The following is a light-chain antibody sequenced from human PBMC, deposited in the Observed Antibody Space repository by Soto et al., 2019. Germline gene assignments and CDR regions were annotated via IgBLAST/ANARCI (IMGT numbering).Light chain of an antibody. CDR2: KAS. CDR3: QHYNSYSEA. CDR1: QTVSSW. Sequence: DIQITQAASALSGSVGDRVTITCRASQTVSSWLAWYQQKPGKAPKLLIYKASTLKSGVPSRFSGSGSGTEFTLTISSLQPDDFATYYCQHYNSYSEAFGQGTKGDI. J-gene: IGKJ1*01. V-gene: IGKV1-5*03.